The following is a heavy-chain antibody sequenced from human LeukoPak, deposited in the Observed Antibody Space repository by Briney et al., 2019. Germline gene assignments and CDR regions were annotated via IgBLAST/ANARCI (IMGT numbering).Heavy chain of an antibody. CDR3: ARGYGDFRVEGRYFHS. J-gene: IGHJ4*02. D-gene: IGHD4-17*01. Sequence: ETXXXTXXVSDGSITNYXWSWXRQPPGXXXXXXGHFLYSVTANYNPSLRSRVTISIDTSKNHFFLKLKSVTAADTAVYYCARGYGDFRVEGRYFHSWGQGTLVTVSS. CDR1: DGSITNYX. V-gene: IGHV4-59*01. CDR2: FLYSVTA.